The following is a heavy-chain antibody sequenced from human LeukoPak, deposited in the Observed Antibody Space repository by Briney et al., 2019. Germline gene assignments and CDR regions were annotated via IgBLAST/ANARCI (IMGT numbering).Heavy chain of an antibody. J-gene: IGHJ6*02. V-gene: IGHV3-66*01. CDR3: ARLLRYFDYGMDV. D-gene: IGHD3-9*01. Sequence: PGGSLRLSCAASGFTFSSYAMHWVRQAPGKGLEWVSVIYSGGSTYYADSVKGRFTISRDNSKNTLYLQMNSLRAEDTAVYYCARLLRYFDYGMDVWGQGTTVTVSS. CDR2: IYSGGST. CDR1: GFTFSSYA.